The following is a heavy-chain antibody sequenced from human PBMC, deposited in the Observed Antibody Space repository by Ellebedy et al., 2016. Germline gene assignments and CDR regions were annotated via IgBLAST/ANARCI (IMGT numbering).Heavy chain of an antibody. Sequence: SQTLSLTCAVYGGSFSGYYWGWIRQPPGKGLEWIGEINHSGSTNYNPSLKSRVTISVDTSKDQFSLKLSSVTAADTAVYYCARVSFMDGYNFPTIRLGAFDIWGQGTMVTVSS. CDR1: GGSFSGYY. CDR2: INHSGST. V-gene: IGHV4-34*01. CDR3: ARVSFMDGYNFPTIRLGAFDI. J-gene: IGHJ3*02. D-gene: IGHD5-24*01.